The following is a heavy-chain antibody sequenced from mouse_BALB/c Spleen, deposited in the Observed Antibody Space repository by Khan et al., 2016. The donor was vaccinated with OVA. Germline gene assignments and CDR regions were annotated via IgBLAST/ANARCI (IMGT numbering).Heavy chain of an antibody. CDR1: GYTFTDYV. CDR2: IYPGSGNT. J-gene: IGHJ1*01. V-gene: IGHV1-81*01. CDR3: ARRAYYYVSNSYWFFQF. Sequence: VQLQESGPELVKPGASVKMSCKASGYTFTDYVISWVKQRTGQGLEWIGEIYPGSGNTNYNEKFRGKATLTADKSSSTAYMQVSSLTSEDSAVYFCARRAYYYVSNSYWFFQFWGAGTTVTVSS. D-gene: IGHD1-1*01.